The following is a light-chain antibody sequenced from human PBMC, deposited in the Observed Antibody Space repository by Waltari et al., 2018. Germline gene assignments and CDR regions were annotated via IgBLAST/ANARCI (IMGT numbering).Light chain of an antibody. CDR3: ATWDDTLSGPRV. V-gene: IGLV1-47*01. CDR1: TSNIGSNS. CDR2: RNY. J-gene: IGLJ3*02. Sequence: QSVLTQPPSVSGTPGPRVTISCSGTTSNIGSNSVYCYQQLPGTAPKLLIYRNYQRPSGVPTRFSGSRSGTSASLAISGLQSEDEADYYCATWDDTLSGPRVFGGGTRLTVL.